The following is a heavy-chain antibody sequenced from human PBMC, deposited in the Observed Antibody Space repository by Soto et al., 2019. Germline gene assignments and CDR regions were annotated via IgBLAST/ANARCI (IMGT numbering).Heavy chain of an antibody. Sequence: GGSLRLSCTASGFTFGDYAMSWFRQAPGKGLEWVGFIRSKAYGGTTEYAASVKGRFTISRDDSKSIAYLQMNSLKTEDTAVYYCTRDLPNTVVVAATHLSRPATHLGGQGTLVTVSS. CDR2: IRSKAYGGTT. V-gene: IGHV3-49*03. J-gene: IGHJ4*02. D-gene: IGHD2-15*01. CDR3: TRDLPNTVVVAATHLSRPATHL. CDR1: GFTFGDYA.